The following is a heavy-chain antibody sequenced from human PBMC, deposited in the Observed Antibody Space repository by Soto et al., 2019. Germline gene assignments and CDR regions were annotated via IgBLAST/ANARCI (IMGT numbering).Heavy chain of an antibody. J-gene: IGHJ4*02. CDR1: GFTFNNYA. V-gene: IGHV3-23*01. CDR2: ISGSGDSA. Sequence: GGSLRLSCAASGFTFNNYAMSWVRQAPGKGLEWVSAISGSGDSAYYAESVKGRFTISRDNSKNTLYLQMNSLGAEDTAVYYCASRNYYDSSGYYYWYYFDFWGQGTLVTVPS. CDR3: ASRNYYDSSGYYYWYYFDF. D-gene: IGHD3-22*01.